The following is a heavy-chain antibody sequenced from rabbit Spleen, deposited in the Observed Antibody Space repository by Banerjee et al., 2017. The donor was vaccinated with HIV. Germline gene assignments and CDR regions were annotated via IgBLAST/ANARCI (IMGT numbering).Heavy chain of an antibody. J-gene: IGHJ6*01. V-gene: IGHV1S45*01. CDR3: ARSGHVGGDYIWDL. CDR1: GVSFSDKDV. D-gene: IGHD1-1*01. CDR2: IYVGRGST. Sequence: QEQLEESGGGLVKPEGSLTLTCKASGVSFSDKDVMCWVRQAPGKGLEWIGCIYVGRGSTHYANWAKGRVTMYKTSSTTVTLQLTSLTAADTATYFCARSGHVGGDYIWDLWGPGTLVTVS.